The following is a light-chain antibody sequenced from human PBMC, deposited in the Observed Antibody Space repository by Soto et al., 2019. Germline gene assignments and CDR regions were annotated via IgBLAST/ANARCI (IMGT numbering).Light chain of an antibody. CDR1: QSITSW. V-gene: IGKV1-5*01. J-gene: IGKJ4*01. CDR2: DAS. CDR3: QQYSSFPLT. Sequence: DIQMTQSPSTLSAPVGDRVTITCRASQSITSWLAWYQQVPGKAPNLLIYDASSLESGVPSRFSGGGSGTEFTLTISSLQPDDFATYYCQQYSSFPLTFAGGTKVDIK.